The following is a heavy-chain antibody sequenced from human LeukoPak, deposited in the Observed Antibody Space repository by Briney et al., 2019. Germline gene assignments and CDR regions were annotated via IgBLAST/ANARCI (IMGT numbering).Heavy chain of an antibody. V-gene: IGHV1-2*06. D-gene: IGHD3-22*01. J-gene: IGHJ4*02. CDR1: GYTFTGYY. CDR3: AISTSPYVIEVWTNGPLDY. CDR2: INPKSGGT. Sequence: APVKVSCKASGYTFTGYYMHWVRQAPGQGLEWMGRINPKSGGTNYAQEFQGRVTMTRDTSINTAYMELSRVRSDDTAVYYCAISTSPYVIEVWTNGPLDYWGQGTLVTVSS.